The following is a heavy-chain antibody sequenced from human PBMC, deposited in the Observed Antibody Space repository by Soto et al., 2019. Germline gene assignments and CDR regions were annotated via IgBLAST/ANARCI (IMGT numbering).Heavy chain of an antibody. CDR3: ARGITIFGVVISP. Sequence: LCGGSISSGDYYWSWIRQPPGKGLEWIGYIYYSGSTYYNPSLKSRVTISVDTSKNQFSLKLSSVTAADMAVYYCARGITIFGVVISPWGQGTLVTVSS. CDR1: GGSISSGDYY. J-gene: IGHJ5*02. CDR2: IYYSGST. V-gene: IGHV4-30-4*01. D-gene: IGHD3-3*01.